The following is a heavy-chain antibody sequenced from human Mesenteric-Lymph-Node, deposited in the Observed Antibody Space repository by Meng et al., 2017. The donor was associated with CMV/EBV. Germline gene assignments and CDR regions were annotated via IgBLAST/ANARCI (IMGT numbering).Heavy chain of an antibody. J-gene: IGHJ4*02. CDR2: IYQSGHS. Sequence: SETLSLTCVVSGGSISSNNWWSWVRQPPGKGLEWIGEIYQSGHSNYNPSLKSRLTISVDTSKNQFSLQLSSVTAADTAIYYCARDSERGTDYWGQGTLVTVSS. D-gene: IGHD1-1*01. CDR3: ARDSERGTDY. V-gene: IGHV4-4*02. CDR1: GGSISSNNW.